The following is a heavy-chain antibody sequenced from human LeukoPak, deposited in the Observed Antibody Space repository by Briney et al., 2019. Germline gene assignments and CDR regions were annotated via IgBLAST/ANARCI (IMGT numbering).Heavy chain of an antibody. CDR3: ARDSPFVTSGDYEPLSY. CDR2: ISAYNGNT. D-gene: IGHD4-17*01. J-gene: IGHJ4*02. V-gene: IGHV1-18*01. CDR1: GYTFTSYG. Sequence: EASVKVSCKASGYTFTSYGISWVRQAPGQGLEWMGWISAYNGNTNYAQKFQGRVTMTTDTSTSTAYMELRSLRSDDTAVYYCARDSPFVTSGDYEPLSYWGQGTLVTVSS.